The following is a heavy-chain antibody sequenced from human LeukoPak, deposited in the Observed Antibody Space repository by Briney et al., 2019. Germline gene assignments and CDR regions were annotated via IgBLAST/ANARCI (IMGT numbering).Heavy chain of an antibody. CDR3: ARDYVREFDY. Sequence: NPGGSLRLSCAASGFTFSSYNMNWVRQAPGKGLEWVSYISSSSTIYYADSVKGRFTISRDNAKNSLYLQMNSLRAEDTAVYYCARDYVREFDYWGQGTLVTVSS. CDR2: ISSSSTI. V-gene: IGHV3-48*01. D-gene: IGHD2/OR15-2a*01. CDR1: GFTFSSYN. J-gene: IGHJ4*02.